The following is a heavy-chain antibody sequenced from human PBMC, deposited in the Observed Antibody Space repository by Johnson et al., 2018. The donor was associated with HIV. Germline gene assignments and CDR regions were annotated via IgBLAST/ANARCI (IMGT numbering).Heavy chain of an antibody. CDR2: ISWDGGST. CDR3: ARGASPYYDILTGAGAFDI. D-gene: IGHD3-9*01. Sequence: QPGGSLRLSCAASGFTFDDYAMHWVRQAPGKGLEWVSLISWDGGSTYYADSMKGRFTISRDNSKNSLYLQMNSLRPEDTALYYCARGASPYYDILTGAGAFDIWGQGTMVTVSS. CDR1: GFTFDDYA. V-gene: IGHV3-43D*03. J-gene: IGHJ3*02.